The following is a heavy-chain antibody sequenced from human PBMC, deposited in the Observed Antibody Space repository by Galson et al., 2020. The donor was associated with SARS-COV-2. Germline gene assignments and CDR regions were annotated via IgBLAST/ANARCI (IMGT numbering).Heavy chain of an antibody. Sequence: TGGSLRLSRVASGPTIRSYALSRVRQAPGKGQEWVSGISNSGGTTNHAGSVKGRFTISRDNSENTLYLQMNSLSAEDTAVYYCAKHVDVGAWELLWYNYGMDVWGQGTTVTVS. V-gene: IGHV3-23*01. CDR1: GPTIRSYA. J-gene: IGHJ6*02. CDR3: AKHVDVGAWELLWYNYGMDV. D-gene: IGHD1-26*01. CDR2: ISNSGGTT.